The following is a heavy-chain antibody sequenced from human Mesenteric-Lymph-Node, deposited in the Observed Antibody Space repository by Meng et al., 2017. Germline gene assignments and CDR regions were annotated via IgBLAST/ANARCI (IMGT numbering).Heavy chain of an antibody. D-gene: IGHD3-22*01. J-gene: IGHJ3*02. CDR3: AAYDSSRNAFDI. CDR2: INWNGDST. Sequence: GESLKISCAASGFTFNDYGMSWVRQAPGKGLDWVSGINWNGDSTGYADSVKGRFTISRDNAKNSLYLQMNSLRAEDTAVYYCAAYDSSRNAFDIWGQGTMVTVSS. V-gene: IGHV3-20*04. CDR1: GFTFNDYG.